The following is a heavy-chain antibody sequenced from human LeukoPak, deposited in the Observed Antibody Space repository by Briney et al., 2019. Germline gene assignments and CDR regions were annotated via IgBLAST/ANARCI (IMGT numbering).Heavy chain of an antibody. V-gene: IGHV4-39*01. CDR1: GDSISSNNYY. Sequence: PSETLSLTCTVSGDSISSNNYYWGWIRQPPGKGLEWIGSIYYGGYTYYNPSLKSRVTISVDTSKNQFSLKLTSVTAADTAMYYCQSRFLEWLLEYWGQGTLVTDSS. J-gene: IGHJ4*02. CDR3: QSRFLEWLLEY. D-gene: IGHD3-3*01. CDR2: IYYGGYT.